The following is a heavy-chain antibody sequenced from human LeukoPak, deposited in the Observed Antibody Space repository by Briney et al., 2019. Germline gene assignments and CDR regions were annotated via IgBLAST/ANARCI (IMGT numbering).Heavy chain of an antibody. D-gene: IGHD4-23*01. J-gene: IGHJ4*02. CDR1: GFTFSNYE. Sequence: GGSLRLSCAASGFTFSNYEMHWVRQAPGRGLEWVSYISSSGSDIYYADSVKGRFTISRDNAKNSLYLHMNSLRAEDTAVYYCARDYGGSSPFDYWGQGTLVTVSS. CDR2: ISSSGSDI. V-gene: IGHV3-48*03. CDR3: ARDYGGSSPFDY.